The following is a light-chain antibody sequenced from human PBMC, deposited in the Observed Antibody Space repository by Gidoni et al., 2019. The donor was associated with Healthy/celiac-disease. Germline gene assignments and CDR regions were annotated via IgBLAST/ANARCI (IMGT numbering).Light chain of an antibody. CDR2: AAS. J-gene: IGKJ1*01. CDR1: QGISNY. CDR3: QKYNSAPLT. V-gene: IGKV1-27*01. Sequence: IQMTQSPSSLSASVGDRVTITFRASQGISNYLAWYQQKPGKVPKLLIYAASTLQSGVPSRFRGSGSGKDFTLTISSLKPEDVATYYCQKYNSAPLTFGQGTKVEIK.